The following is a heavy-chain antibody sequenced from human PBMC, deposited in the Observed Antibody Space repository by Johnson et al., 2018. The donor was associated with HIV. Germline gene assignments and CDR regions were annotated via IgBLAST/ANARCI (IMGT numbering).Heavy chain of an antibody. D-gene: IGHD6-25*01. J-gene: IGHJ3*02. CDR3: ARDETQRRYALTAFDI. Sequence: MQLVESGGGVVRPGGSLRLSCAAAGFTFDDYGMSWVRQAPGKGLEWVSGINWNGASRGYVDSVKDRFTISRDNAKNSLYLQMNSLRAEDSAFYYCARDETQRRYALTAFDIWGQGTMVSVSS. CDR1: GFTFDDYG. V-gene: IGHV3-20*04. CDR2: INWNGASR.